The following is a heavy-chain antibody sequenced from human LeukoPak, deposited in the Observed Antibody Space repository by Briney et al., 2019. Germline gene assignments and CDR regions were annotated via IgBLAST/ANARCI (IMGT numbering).Heavy chain of an antibody. J-gene: IGHJ5*02. D-gene: IGHD2-21*01. CDR2: ISPNSGGT. CDR1: GYSFTDYY. CDR3: ARADRLDGGPYLIGP. Sequence: GASVKVSCKTSGYSFTDYYMHWVRQAPGQGLEWMGWISPNSGGTSSAQKFQGRVTMTRDTSITTVCMEVSWLTSDDTAIYYCARADRLDGGPYLIGPWGQGTLVTVSS. V-gene: IGHV1-2*02.